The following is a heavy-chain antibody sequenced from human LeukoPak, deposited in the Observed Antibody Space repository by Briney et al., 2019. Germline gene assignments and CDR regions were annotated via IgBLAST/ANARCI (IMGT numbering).Heavy chain of an antibody. J-gene: IGHJ6*03. Sequence: SVKVSCKASGGTFSSYAISWVRQAPGQGLEWMGGIIPIFGTANYAQKFQGSVTITADKSTSTAYMELSSLRSEDTAVCYCTLNTVTTSHYYYYYMDVWGKGTTVTVSS. CDR1: GGTFSSYA. V-gene: IGHV1-69*06. CDR2: IIPIFGTA. D-gene: IGHD4-17*01. CDR3: TLNTVTTSHYYYYYMDV.